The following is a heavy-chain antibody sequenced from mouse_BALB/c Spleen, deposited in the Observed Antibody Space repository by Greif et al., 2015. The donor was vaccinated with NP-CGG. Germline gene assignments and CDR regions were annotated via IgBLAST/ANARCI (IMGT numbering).Heavy chain of an antibody. Sequence: QVQLQQPGPELVKPGASVKISCKASGYTFTDYYINWGNQKPGQGLEWIGWIYPGSGNTKYNEKFKGKASLTVVTSSSTAYMQFSSLTSEDTAVYFCARRTGKEAMDYWGQGTSVTVSS. J-gene: IGHJ4*01. CDR2: IYPGSGNT. CDR3: ARRTGKEAMDY. CDR1: GYTFTDYY. V-gene: IGHV1-84*02. D-gene: IGHD4-1*01.